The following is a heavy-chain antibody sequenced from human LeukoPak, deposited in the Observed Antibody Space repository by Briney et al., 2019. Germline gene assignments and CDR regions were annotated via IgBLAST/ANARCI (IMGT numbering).Heavy chain of an antibody. Sequence: PSETLSLTCTLSGGSISSSSYSWGWIRQPPGKGLEWIGSIYYSGSTYYNPSLKSRVTISVDTSKNQFSLKLSSVTAADTAVYYCARHQGLWFGERTLDFWGQGTLVTVSS. J-gene: IGHJ4*02. D-gene: IGHD3-10*01. CDR1: GGSISSSSYS. CDR2: IYYSGST. CDR3: ARHQGLWFGERTLDF. V-gene: IGHV4-39*01.